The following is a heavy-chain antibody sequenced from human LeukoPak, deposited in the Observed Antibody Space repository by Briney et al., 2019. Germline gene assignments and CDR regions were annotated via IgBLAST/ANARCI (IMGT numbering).Heavy chain of an antibody. J-gene: IGHJ4*02. CDR3: ASVRYFDWSPFDY. V-gene: IGHV3-74*01. CDR1: GFTFSSYR. D-gene: IGHD3-9*01. CDR2: INSDGSST. Sequence: GGSLRLSCAASGFTFSSYRMHWVRQAPGKGLVWVSRINSDGSSTSYADSVKGRFTISRDNAKNTLYLRMNSLRAEDTAVYYCASVRYFDWSPFDYWGQGTLVTVSS.